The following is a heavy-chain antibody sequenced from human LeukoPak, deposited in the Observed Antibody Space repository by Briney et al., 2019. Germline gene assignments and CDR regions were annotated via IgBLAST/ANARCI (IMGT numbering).Heavy chain of an antibody. CDR3: ARAIVVPAAISIYYYYYYYMDV. J-gene: IGHJ6*03. CDR1: GFTFSSYG. CDR2: ISGSGSYI. V-gene: IGHV3-21*01. Sequence: PGGSLRLSCAASGFTFSSYGMNWVRQAPGKGLEWVSSISGSGSYIYYVDSVKGRFTFSRDNAKNSLYLQMNSLRAEDTAVYYCARAIVVPAAISIYYYYYYYMDVWGKGTTVTVSS. D-gene: IGHD2-2*02.